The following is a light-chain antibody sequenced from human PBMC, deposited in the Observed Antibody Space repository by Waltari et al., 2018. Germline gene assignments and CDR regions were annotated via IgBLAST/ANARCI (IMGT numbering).Light chain of an antibody. CDR3: RQLNSYPPT. Sequence: IQLTQSPSSLSASVGDSVTITCRASQGMSNYLAWYQQKSGKAPKLLIYTASTLQSGVPSRSSGRGSGTDFTLTISNLQPEDFATYYCRQLNSYPPTFGGGTKVEIK. V-gene: IGKV1-9*01. J-gene: IGKJ4*02. CDR2: TAS. CDR1: QGMSNY.